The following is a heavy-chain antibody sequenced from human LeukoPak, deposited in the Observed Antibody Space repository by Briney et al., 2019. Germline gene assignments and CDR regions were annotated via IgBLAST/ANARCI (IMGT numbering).Heavy chain of an antibody. V-gene: IGHV3-23*01. D-gene: IGHD3-3*01. CDR1: GFTFSSYA. CDR2: ISGSGGST. CDR3: AKGKRGGYDFWSGSKPYHYYGMDV. J-gene: IGHJ6*02. Sequence: GGSLRLSCAASGFTFSSYAMSWVRQAPGKGLEWVSAISGSGGSTYYADSVKGRFTISRDNSKNTLYLQMNSLRAEDTAVYYCAKGKRGGYDFWSGSKPYHYYGMDVWGQGTTVTVSS.